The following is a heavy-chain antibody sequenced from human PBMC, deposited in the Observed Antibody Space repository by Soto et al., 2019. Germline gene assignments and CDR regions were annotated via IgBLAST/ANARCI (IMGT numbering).Heavy chain of an antibody. J-gene: IGHJ6*02. CDR3: ARASVAARPLPLYYYYYGMDV. CDR2: IIPIFGTA. CDR1: GGTFSSYA. D-gene: IGHD6-6*01. Sequence: EASVKVSCKASGGTFSSYAISWVRQAPGQGLEWMGGIIPIFGTANYAQKFQGRVTITADKSTSTAYMELSSLRSEDTAVYYCARASVAARPLPLYYYYYGMDVWGQGTTVTVSS. V-gene: IGHV1-69*06.